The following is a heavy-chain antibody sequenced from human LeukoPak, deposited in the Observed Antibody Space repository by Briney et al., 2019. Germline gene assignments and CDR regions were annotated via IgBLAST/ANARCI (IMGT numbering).Heavy chain of an antibody. J-gene: IGHJ4*02. CDR3: AKNYYDSSGCKD. V-gene: IGHV3-7*05. CDR2: IMSGGLEQ. CDR1: GFTFSNYW. D-gene: IGHD3-22*01. Sequence: GGSLRLSCAASGFTFSNYWMSWVRQAPGKGLEWLANIMSGGLEQYYLDAVKGRFTVSRDNAKNSLYLQMNSLRAEDTAVYYCAKNYYDSSGCKDWGQGTLVTASS.